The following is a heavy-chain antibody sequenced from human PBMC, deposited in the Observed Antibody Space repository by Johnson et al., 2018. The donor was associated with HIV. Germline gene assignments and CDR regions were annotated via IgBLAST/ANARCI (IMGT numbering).Heavy chain of an antibody. CDR1: GFTFSSYA. CDR2: ISYDGSNK. J-gene: IGHJ3*02. D-gene: IGHD3-22*01. Sequence: QVQLVESGGGVVQPGRSLRLSCAASGFTFSSYAMHWVRQAPGKGLDWVAVISYDGSNKYYADSVRGRFTISRDNAKNTLYVQMNSLRVEDTAVYYCAREGSSGYYDAFDIWGQGTMVTVSS. CDR3: AREGSSGYYDAFDI. V-gene: IGHV3-30*04.